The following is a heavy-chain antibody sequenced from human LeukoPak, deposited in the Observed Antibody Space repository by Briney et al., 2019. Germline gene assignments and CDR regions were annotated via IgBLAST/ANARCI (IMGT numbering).Heavy chain of an antibody. J-gene: IGHJ6*03. CDR3: ARGRQEISMIVVVMTAVSYYLDV. CDR1: GGSFSGYY. Sequence: SETLSLTCAVYGGSFSGYYWSWIRQPPGKGLEWIGEINPSGSTYYSPSLKSRLTISRDTSKNQFSLRLSSVTAADTAVYYCARGRQEISMIVVVMTAVSYYLDVWGKGTTVTVS. D-gene: IGHD3-22*01. V-gene: IGHV4-34*01. CDR2: INPSGST.